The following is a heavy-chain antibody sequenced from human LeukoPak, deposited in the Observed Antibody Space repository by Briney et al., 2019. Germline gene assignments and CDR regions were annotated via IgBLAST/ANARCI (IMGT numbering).Heavy chain of an antibody. D-gene: IGHD5-24*01. J-gene: IGHJ4*02. CDR1: GFTFGYHA. Sequence: NPGGSLRLSCTASGFTFGYHAINWVRQAPGKGLEWVSSISSSSSYIYYADSVKGRFTISRDNAKNSLYLQMNSLRAEDTAVYYCAGNLRSRDGYNLGYWGQGTLVTVSS. V-gene: IGHV3-21*01. CDR2: ISSSSSYI. CDR3: AGNLRSRDGYNLGY.